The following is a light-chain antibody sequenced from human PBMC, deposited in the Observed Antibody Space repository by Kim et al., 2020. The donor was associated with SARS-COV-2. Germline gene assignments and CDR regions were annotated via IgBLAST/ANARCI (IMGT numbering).Light chain of an antibody. CDR2: AAS. CDR3: QHYDNLPYT. Sequence: DIQMTQSPSSLSASVGDRVTITCQASQDIDNSLNWYQQKPGKAPNVLIYAASNLETGVPSRFSGSGSGTDFTFTISSLQPEDIATYYCQHYDNLPYTFGQGTKLEI. J-gene: IGKJ2*01. V-gene: IGKV1-33*01. CDR1: QDIDNS.